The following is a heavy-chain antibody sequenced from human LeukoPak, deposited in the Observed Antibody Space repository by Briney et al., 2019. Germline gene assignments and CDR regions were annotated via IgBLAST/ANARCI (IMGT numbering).Heavy chain of an antibody. CDR2: ISSSSSYI. CDR1: GFTFSSYS. V-gene: IGHV3-21*01. CDR3: ARGGSAMDPWSYGSIYYYMDV. Sequence: PGGSLRLSCAASGFTFSSYSMNWVRQAPGKGLEWVSSISSSSSYIYYADSVKGRFTISRDNAKNSLYLQMNSLRAEDTAVYYCARGGSAMDPWSYGSIYYYMDVWGKGTTVTVSS. D-gene: IGHD5-18*01. J-gene: IGHJ6*03.